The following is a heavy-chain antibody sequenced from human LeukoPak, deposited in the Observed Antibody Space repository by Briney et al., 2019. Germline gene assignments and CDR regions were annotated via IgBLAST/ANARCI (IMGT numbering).Heavy chain of an antibody. CDR3: ARRYYGSGSLPFCDY. Sequence: PGGSLRLSCAASGFTFDDYGMNWVRQAPGKGLEWVSGIGWNGGSTGYADSVKGRFTVSRDNAKNSLCLQMNSLRADDTALYYCARRYYGSGSLPFCDYWGQGTLVTVSS. V-gene: IGHV3-20*04. CDR1: GFTFDDYG. D-gene: IGHD3-10*01. CDR2: IGWNGGST. J-gene: IGHJ4*02.